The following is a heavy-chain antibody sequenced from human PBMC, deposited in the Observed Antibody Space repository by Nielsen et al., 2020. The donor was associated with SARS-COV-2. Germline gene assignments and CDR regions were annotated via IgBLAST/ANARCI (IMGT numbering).Heavy chain of an antibody. D-gene: IGHD1-26*01. CDR1: GYTFTGYY. Sequence: GESLKISCKASGYTFTGYYMHWVRQAPGQGLEWMGWINPNSGGTNYAQKFQGRVTMTRDASISTAYMELSRLRSDDTAVYYCARGWEPLDDAFDIWGQGTMVTVSS. J-gene: IGHJ3*02. CDR2: INPNSGGT. CDR3: ARGWEPLDDAFDI. V-gene: IGHV1-2*02.